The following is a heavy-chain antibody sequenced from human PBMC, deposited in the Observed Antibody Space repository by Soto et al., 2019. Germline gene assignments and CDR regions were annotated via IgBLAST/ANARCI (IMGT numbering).Heavy chain of an antibody. V-gene: IGHV3-11*01. Sequence: RGWLLLCCASSVFSFRDHYMTWIRQAPGKGLELLSYISPVGDIPNYVDSVNGRFTISRDNAKNSLFLHMNSLRAEDTAVYYCTTDTRITDFWGQGTLVTGSS. J-gene: IGHJ4*02. CDR2: ISPVGDIP. CDR1: VFSFRDHY. CDR3: TTDTRITDF. D-gene: IGHD3-16*01.